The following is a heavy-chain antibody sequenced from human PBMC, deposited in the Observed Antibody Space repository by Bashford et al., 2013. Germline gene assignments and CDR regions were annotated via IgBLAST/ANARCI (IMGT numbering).Heavy chain of an antibody. Sequence: SETLSLTCTVSGGSIHNTTYYWAWIRQPPGKGLEWIGEINHSGSTNYNPSLKSRLTISVDTSKNQFSLKLSSVTAADTAVYYCARGGYSSGWYWFGGFDYWGQGTLVTVSS. CDR1: GGSIHNTTYY. J-gene: IGHJ4*02. D-gene: IGHD6-19*01. CDR2: INHSGST. CDR3: ARGGYSSGWYWFGGFDY. V-gene: IGHV4-39*07.